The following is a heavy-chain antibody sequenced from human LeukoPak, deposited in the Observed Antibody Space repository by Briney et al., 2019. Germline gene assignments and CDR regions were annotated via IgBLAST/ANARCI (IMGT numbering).Heavy chain of an antibody. J-gene: IGHJ4*02. D-gene: IGHD1-26*01. CDR3: ARDILGSQTPFDY. CDR2: ISSSSSYI. CDR1: GFTFSSYN. Sequence: GGSLRLSCAASGFTFSSYNMNWVRQAPGKGLEWVSSISSSSSYIYYADSVKGRFTISRDNARNSLFLQMNSLRAEDTAAYYCARDILGSQTPFDYWGQGTLVTVSS. V-gene: IGHV3-21*01.